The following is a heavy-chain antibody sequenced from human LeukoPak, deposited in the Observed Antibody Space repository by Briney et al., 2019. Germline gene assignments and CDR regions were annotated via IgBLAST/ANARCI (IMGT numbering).Heavy chain of an antibody. V-gene: IGHV3-23*01. D-gene: IGHD2-15*01. CDR3: ASLPTSVVVAARLDY. CDR1: GFTFSSYA. Sequence: GGSLKLSCAASGFTFSSYAMSWVRQAPGKGLEWVSAISGSGGSTYYADSVKGRFTISRDNSKNTLYLQMNSLRAEDTAVYYCASLPTSVVVAARLDYWGQGTLVTVSS. J-gene: IGHJ4*02. CDR2: ISGSGGST.